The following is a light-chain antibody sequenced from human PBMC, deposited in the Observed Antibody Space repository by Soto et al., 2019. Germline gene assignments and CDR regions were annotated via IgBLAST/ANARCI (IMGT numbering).Light chain of an antibody. Sequence: NFMLTQPHSVSESPGKTLSLSCTRSSGSIANNYVQWYQQRPGSAPTTVIYENNQRLSGAPDRFSGSTDGSSNSASLTISGLQTEDEADYYCQSYDSNTVVFGGGTKLTVL. CDR3: QSYDSNTVV. J-gene: IGLJ2*01. CDR1: SGSIANNY. V-gene: IGLV6-57*04. CDR2: ENN.